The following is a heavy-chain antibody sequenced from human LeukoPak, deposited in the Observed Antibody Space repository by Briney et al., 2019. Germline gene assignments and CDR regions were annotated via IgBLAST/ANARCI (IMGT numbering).Heavy chain of an antibody. J-gene: IGHJ4*02. CDR2: IWDDGSEK. CDR1: GFPHSRYR. Sequence: GGSLRLSCTASGFPHSRYRMSWPRQAPGKGREWVANIWDDGSEKHYVDSVKGRFNISRDNAKNSLYVQMSGLRAEDTGVYYCARGVRGVIIGYWGQGALVTV. V-gene: IGHV3-7*01. D-gene: IGHD3-10*02. CDR3: ARGVRGVIIGY.